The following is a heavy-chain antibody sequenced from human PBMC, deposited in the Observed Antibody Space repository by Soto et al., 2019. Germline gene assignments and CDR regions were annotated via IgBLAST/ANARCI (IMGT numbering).Heavy chain of an antibody. CDR1: GGSVSSGSYY. CDR2: IYYSGST. V-gene: IGHV4-61*01. D-gene: IGHD2-8*01. J-gene: IGHJ4*02. CDR3: ARSVLMVYARTFDY. Sequence: PSETLSLTCTVSGGSVSSGSYYWSWIRQPPGKGLEWIGYIYYSGSTNYNPSLKSRVTISVDTSKNQFSLKLSSVTAADTAVYYCARSVLMVYARTFDYSGQGTLVTVSA.